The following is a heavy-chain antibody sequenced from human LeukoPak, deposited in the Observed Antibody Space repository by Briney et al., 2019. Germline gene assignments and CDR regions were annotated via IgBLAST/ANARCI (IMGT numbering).Heavy chain of an antibody. CDR2: INHSGST. J-gene: IGHJ6*03. Sequence: SETLSLTCAVYGGSFSGYYWSWIRQPPGKGLEWIGEINHSGSTNYNPSLKSRVTISVDTSKNQFSLKLSSVTAADTAVYYCARIYCCGDCRGYYYHYYMDVWGKGTTVTISS. D-gene: IGHD2-21*02. V-gene: IGHV4-34*01. CDR3: ARIYCCGDCRGYYYHYYMDV. CDR1: GGSFSGYY.